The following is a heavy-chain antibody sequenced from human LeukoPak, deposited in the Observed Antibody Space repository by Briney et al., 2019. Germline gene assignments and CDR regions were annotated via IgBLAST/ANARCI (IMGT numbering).Heavy chain of an antibody. Sequence: SETLSLTCTVSGYSISSGYYWGWIRQPPGKGLEWIGSLYHSGSTYYNPSLKSRLTISVDTSKNQFSLKVSSVTAADTAVYYCARSTYGDYSFCWGQGTLVTVSS. CDR1: GYSISSGYY. CDR2: LYHSGST. CDR3: ARSTYGDYSFC. V-gene: IGHV4-38-2*02. J-gene: IGHJ4*02. D-gene: IGHD4-17*01.